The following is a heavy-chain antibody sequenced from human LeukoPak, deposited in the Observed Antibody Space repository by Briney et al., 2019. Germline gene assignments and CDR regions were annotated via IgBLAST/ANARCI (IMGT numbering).Heavy chain of an antibody. CDR2: IYYSGST. V-gene: IGHV4-39*01. J-gene: IGHJ5*02. D-gene: IGHD3-3*01. CDR3: ARQEFWSGYSNWFDP. CDR1: GGSISSSSYY. Sequence: SETLSLTRTVSGGSISSSSYYWGWIRQPPGKGLEWIGSIYYSGSTYHNPSLKSRVTISVDTSKNQFSLKLSSVTAADTAVYYCARQEFWSGYSNWFDPWGQGTLVTVSS.